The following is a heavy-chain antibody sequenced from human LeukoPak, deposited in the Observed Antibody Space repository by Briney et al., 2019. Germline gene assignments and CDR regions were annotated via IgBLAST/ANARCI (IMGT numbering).Heavy chain of an antibody. CDR3: ARGYGSGSYMYYMDV. D-gene: IGHD3-10*01. V-gene: IGHV4-59*01. CDR2: IYYSGST. Sequence: PSETLSLTCTVSDYSISNTYYWGWIRQPPGKGLEWVGYIYYSGSTNYNPSLKSRVTISVDTSKNQFSLKLSSVTAADTAVYYSARGYGSGSYMYYMDVWGKGTTVTVSS. CDR1: DYSISNTYY. J-gene: IGHJ6*03.